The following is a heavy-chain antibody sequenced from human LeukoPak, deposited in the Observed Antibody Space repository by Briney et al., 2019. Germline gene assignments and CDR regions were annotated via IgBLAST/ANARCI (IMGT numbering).Heavy chain of an antibody. D-gene: IGHD2-21*01. CDR2: ISGTGGAT. CDR3: VKDPRDTYGTNWFVS. J-gene: IGHJ5*01. Sequence: GGSLRLSCVASGFSFGNYAMSWVRQAPGKGQQWVSQISGTGGATWYAGFARDRFTISRDNSKKTLYLQMSGLRVEDTAMYYCVKDPRDTYGTNWFVSWGQGTLLIVSS. CDR1: GFSFGNYA. V-gene: IGHV3-23*01.